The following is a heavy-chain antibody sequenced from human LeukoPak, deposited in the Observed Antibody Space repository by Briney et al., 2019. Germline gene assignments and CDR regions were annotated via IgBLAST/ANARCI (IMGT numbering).Heavy chain of an antibody. CDR3: ARGVTARDSYDI. V-gene: IGHV1-18*01. D-gene: IGHD2-21*02. J-gene: IGHJ3*02. Sequence: ASVKVSCKASGFTFTDFGVSWVRRAPGQGLEWMGWISTYDVDTKYAQKFQGRVTMTTDTSTSTAYMDLRSLRSDDTAVYYCARGVTARDSYDIWGPGTMLIVSS. CDR2: ISTYDVDT. CDR1: GFTFTDFG.